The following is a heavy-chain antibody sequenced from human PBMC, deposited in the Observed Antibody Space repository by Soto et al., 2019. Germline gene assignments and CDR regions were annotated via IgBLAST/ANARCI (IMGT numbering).Heavy chain of an antibody. CDR1: GFTFISYG. J-gene: IGHJ4*02. V-gene: IGHV3-30*18. CDR2: ISYDGSNK. CDR3: AKTPGYSSGPLPY. D-gene: IGHD6-19*01. Sequence: PGGSLRLSCAASGFTFISYGMHWVLQAPGKGLEWVAVISYDGSNKYYADSVKGRFTISRDNSKNTLYLQMNSLRAEDTAVYYCAKTPGYSSGPLPYWGQGTLVTVSS.